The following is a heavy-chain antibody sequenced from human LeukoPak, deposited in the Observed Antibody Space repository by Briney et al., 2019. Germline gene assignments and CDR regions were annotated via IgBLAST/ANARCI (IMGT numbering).Heavy chain of an antibody. D-gene: IGHD4-11*01. CDR3: ARARDYSNPSFFYMDV. J-gene: IGHJ6*03. CDR2: IYYSGST. Sequence: SETLSLTCTVSGGSVSNLYSSWIRQPPGKGLEWIGYIYYSGSTNYNPSLKGRVTISVDTSKNQFSLKVSSVTAADTAVYYCARARDYSNPSFFYMDVWGKGTTVTVSS. CDR1: GGSVSNLY. V-gene: IGHV4-59*02.